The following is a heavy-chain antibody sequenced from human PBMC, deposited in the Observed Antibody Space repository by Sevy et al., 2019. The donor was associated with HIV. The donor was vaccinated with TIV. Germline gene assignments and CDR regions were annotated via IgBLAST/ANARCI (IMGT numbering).Heavy chain of an antibody. CDR2: IGGSGGST. V-gene: IGHV3-23*01. CDR1: GFTFSSYA. D-gene: IGHD5-12*01. CDR3: VKDLATVWSTINYDY. J-gene: IGHJ4*02. Sequence: GGSLRLSCAASGFTFSSYAMSWVRQAPGKGLEWVSAIGGSGGSTYYADSVKGRFTISRDNSKNTLYLQMNSLRAEDTVVDYCVKDLATVWSTINYDYWGQGTRVTVSS.